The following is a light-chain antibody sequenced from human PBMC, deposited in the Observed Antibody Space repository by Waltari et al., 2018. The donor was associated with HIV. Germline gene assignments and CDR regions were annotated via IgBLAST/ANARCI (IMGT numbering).Light chain of an antibody. Sequence: QTVVTQEPPFSVSPGGTVTLTCGLTSDSVSSDNYPTWFRQTPGQPPLTLIFSTSIRSSGVPTRFSGSILEGKAALTITGAQEDDESDYYCLLFMSSGIWVFGGGTKLTVL. CDR1: SDSVSSDNY. CDR2: STS. V-gene: IGLV8-61*01. CDR3: LLFMSSGIWV. J-gene: IGLJ3*02.